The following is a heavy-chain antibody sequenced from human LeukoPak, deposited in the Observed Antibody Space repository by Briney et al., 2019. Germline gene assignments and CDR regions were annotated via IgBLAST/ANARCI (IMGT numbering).Heavy chain of an antibody. Sequence: SETLSLTCTVSGDSISSSYYYWGWIRQPPGRGLEWIGSMFYSGSTYYNPSLKSRVTISVDTSKNQFSLKLSSVTAADTAVYYCARGPLRLGELSSRTPFDYWGQGTLVTVSS. V-gene: IGHV4-39*01. CDR2: MFYSGST. J-gene: IGHJ4*02. CDR3: ARGPLRLGELSSRTPFDY. D-gene: IGHD3-16*02. CDR1: GDSISSSYYY.